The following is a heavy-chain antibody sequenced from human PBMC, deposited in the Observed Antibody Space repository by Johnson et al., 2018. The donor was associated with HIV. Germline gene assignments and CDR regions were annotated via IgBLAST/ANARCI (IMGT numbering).Heavy chain of an antibody. V-gene: IGHV3-7*03. CDR3: ARDQPDSYGGWWYGTFDI. D-gene: IGHD5-18*01. Sequence: VQLVESAGALVQPGGSLRLSCVVSGFTFSSYWISWVRQAPGNVLEGVANRKQDGSEKQYVDSVKGRFTISRDKAKNSLYLQMNSLRAEDTAVYYCARDQPDSYGGWWYGTFDIWGQGTRVTVSS. CDR1: GFTFSSYW. J-gene: IGHJ3*02. CDR2: RKQDGSEK.